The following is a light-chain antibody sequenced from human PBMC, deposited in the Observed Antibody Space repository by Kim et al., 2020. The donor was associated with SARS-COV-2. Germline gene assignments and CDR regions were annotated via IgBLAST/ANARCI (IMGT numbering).Light chain of an antibody. CDR2: GAS. Sequence: VFPGERATLSCRASPSVSSHLAWYQQKPGQAPMLLIYGASTRATGIPARFSGSGSGTEFTLTISSLQSEDFAVYYCQQYNNWPPTFGQGTKVDIK. CDR3: QQYNNWPPT. CDR1: PSVSSH. J-gene: IGKJ1*01. V-gene: IGKV3-15*01.